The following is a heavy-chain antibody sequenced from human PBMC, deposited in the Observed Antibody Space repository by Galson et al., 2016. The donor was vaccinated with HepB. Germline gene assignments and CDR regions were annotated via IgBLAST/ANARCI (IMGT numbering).Heavy chain of an antibody. CDR3: ARDPGFGSYWYFDL. D-gene: IGHD2-15*01. J-gene: IGHJ2*01. Sequence: SLRLSCATSGFTFVDYDMSWFRQAPGKGLEWVGFIRSKAYGGTTEYAASVKGRFTISRDDSRSIAYLQMNSLRAEDTAMYYCARDPGFGSYWYFDLWGRGTLVTVSS. CDR2: IRSKAYGGTT. CDR1: GFTFVDYD. V-gene: IGHV3-49*03.